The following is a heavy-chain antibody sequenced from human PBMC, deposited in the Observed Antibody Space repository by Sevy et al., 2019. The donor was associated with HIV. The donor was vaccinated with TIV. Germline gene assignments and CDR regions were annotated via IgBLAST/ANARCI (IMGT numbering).Heavy chain of an antibody. CDR2: ISYDGSNK. CDR1: GFTFSSYA. D-gene: IGHD3-16*02. Sequence: GGSLRLSCAASGFTFSSYAMHWVRQAPGKGLEWVAVISYDGSNKYYADSVKGRFTISRDNSKNTLYLQMNSLGAEDTAVYYCARYVWGSYRWGLDYWGQGTLVTVSS. CDR3: ARYVWGSYRWGLDY. V-gene: IGHV3-30-3*01. J-gene: IGHJ4*02.